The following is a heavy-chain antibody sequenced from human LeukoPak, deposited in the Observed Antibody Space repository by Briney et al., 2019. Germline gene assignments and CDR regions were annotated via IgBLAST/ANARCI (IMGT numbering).Heavy chain of an antibody. CDR3: ARDASGYDSSGPKGY. CDR2: INPSGGST. D-gene: IGHD3-22*01. CDR1: GYTFTSYY. J-gene: IGHJ4*02. Sequence: ASVKVSCKASGYTFTSYYMHWVRQAPGQGLEWMGIINPSGGSTSYAQKFQGRVTMTRDTSTSTVYMELSSLRSEDTAVYYCARDASGYDSSGPKGYWGQGTLVTVCS. V-gene: IGHV1-46*03.